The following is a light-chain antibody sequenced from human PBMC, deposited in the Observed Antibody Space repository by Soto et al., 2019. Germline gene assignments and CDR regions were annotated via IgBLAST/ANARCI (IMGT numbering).Light chain of an antibody. CDR3: QQYNQWPLT. CDR1: QSVSTN. CDR2: GAS. V-gene: IGKV3-15*01. Sequence: EIVMTQSPATLSVSPGERATLSCRASQSVSTNSAWYQQKPGQAPRLLIYGASTRATGIPAGFSGSGSGTEFTLTISSLQSEDFAVYYCQQYNQWPLTFGGGTKVDIK. J-gene: IGKJ4*01.